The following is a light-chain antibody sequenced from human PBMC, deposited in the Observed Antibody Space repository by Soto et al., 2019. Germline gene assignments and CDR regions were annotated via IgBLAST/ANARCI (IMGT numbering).Light chain of an antibody. Sequence: EIVMTQSPATLSVSPGERATLSCRASQSVSSNLAWYQQKPGQAPSLLIYGASTRATGIPARFSGSGSGTAFTLTISRPQSEDFAVYYCQQYNNWPPFGQGTKVDIK. CDR2: GAS. J-gene: IGKJ1*01. V-gene: IGKV3-15*01. CDR3: QQYNNWPP. CDR1: QSVSSN.